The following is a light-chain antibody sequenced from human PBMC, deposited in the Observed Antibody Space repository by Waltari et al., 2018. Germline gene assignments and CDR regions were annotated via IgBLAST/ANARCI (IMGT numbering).Light chain of an antibody. CDR2: DVS. J-gene: IGLJ3*02. V-gene: IGLV2-14*03. CDR1: SSDCGGYKY. Sequence: QSALTQPASVSGSPGQSITIPCTGTSSDCGGYKYVQWYQQHPGKAPNRMIYDVSNRPSGVSNRFSGSKSGNTASLTISGLQAEDEADYYCCSYTSSRTWVFGGGTKVTVL. CDR3: CSYTSSRTWV.